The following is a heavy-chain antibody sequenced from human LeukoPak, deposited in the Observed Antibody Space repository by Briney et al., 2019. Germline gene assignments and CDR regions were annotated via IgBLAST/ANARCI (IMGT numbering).Heavy chain of an antibody. J-gene: IGHJ1*01. V-gene: IGHV3-23*01. CDR3: AKRIATAGIQYFLH. Sequence: PGGSLRLSCAASGFPFGSYTMSWVRQAPGKGLEWVSTISGSGSNTHYADSVKGRFTISRDNSKNTLYLQANSLRAEDTAVYYCAKRIATAGIQYFLHWGQGALVTVSS. CDR1: GFPFGSYT. D-gene: IGHD6-13*01. CDR2: ISGSGSNT.